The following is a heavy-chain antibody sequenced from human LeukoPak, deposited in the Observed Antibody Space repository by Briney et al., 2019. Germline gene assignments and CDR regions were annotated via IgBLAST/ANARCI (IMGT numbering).Heavy chain of an antibody. D-gene: IGHD5-24*01. CDR3: ARYPKMAAQRYYFDY. V-gene: IGHV4-38-2*02. J-gene: IGHJ4*02. CDR2: IYYSGST. CDR1: GYSINSGYY. Sequence: SETLSLTCTVSGYSINSGYYWGWIRQPPGKGLEWIGSIYYSGSTYYNPSLKSRVTISVDTSKNQFSLKLSSVTAADTAVYYCARYPKMAAQRYYFDYWGQGTLVTVSS.